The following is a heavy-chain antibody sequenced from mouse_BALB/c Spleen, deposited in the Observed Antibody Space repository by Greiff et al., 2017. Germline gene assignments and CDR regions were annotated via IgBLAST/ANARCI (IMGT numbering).Heavy chain of an antibody. CDR3: ARGEYDYAYFDY. D-gene: IGHD2-4*01. Sequence: EVQLVESGPGLVKPSQSLSLTCSVTGYSITSGYYWNWIRQFPGNKLEWMGYISYDGSNNYNPSLKNRISITRDTSKNQFFLKLNSVTTEDTATYYCARGEYDYAYFDYWGQGTTLTVSS. J-gene: IGHJ2*01. CDR2: ISYDGSN. CDR1: GYSITSGYY. V-gene: IGHV3-6*02.